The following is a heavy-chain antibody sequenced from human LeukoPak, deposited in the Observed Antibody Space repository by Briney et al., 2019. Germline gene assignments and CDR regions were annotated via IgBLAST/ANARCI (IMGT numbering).Heavy chain of an antibody. D-gene: IGHD2-2*01. CDR1: GYTFTSYG. J-gene: IGHJ4*02. V-gene: IGHV1-18*01. Sequence: ASVKVSCKASGYTFTSYGISWVRQAPGQGLEWMGWISAYNGNTNYAQKLQGRVTMTTDTSTSTAYMELRSLRPDDTAVYYCARERALGVPAAPDYWGQGTLVTVSS. CDR2: ISAYNGNT. CDR3: ARERALGVPAAPDY.